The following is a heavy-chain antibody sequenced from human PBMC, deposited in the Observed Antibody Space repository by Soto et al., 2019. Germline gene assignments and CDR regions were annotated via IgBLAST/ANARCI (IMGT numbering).Heavy chain of an antibody. CDR2: IYQSGSA. J-gene: IGHJ6*02. Sequence: QVQLQESGPGLVKPSQTLSLTCTVSGGSINSGGYYWTWIRQHPGKGLEWIGHIYQSGSAYYNPSLNCRVTISVDTSKHRFSQRLTSVTAEDTAVYYCARTARPTVTMGGYYYYAMDVWGQGTTVTVSS. V-gene: IGHV4-31*03. CDR3: ARTARPTVTMGGYYYYAMDV. CDR1: GGSINSGGYY. D-gene: IGHD4-17*01.